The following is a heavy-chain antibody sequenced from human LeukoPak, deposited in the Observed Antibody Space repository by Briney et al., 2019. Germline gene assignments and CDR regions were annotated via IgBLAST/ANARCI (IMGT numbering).Heavy chain of an antibody. CDR1: GFTFSNYA. J-gene: IGHJ3*02. CDR3: TRDEGLVAGIWRAYDM. Sequence: GGSLRLSCAASGFTFSNYAMSWLRQAPGKGLQWVSLITGSGDNSYYTDSVRGRFTLSRDNSKNTLFLQMDSLRAEDTAVYYCTRDEGLVAGIWRAYDMWGQGTMVTVSS. V-gene: IGHV3-23*01. CDR2: ITGSGDNS. D-gene: IGHD6-19*01.